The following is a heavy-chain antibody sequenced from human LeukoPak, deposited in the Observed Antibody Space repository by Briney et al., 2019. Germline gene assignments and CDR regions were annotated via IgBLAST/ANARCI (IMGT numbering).Heavy chain of an antibody. V-gene: IGHV3-23*01. CDR3: ARTRESLTMYFDY. CDR1: GFTFSSYA. J-gene: IGHJ4*02. CDR2: ISGSGGST. D-gene: IGHD1-14*01. Sequence: GGSLRLSCAASGFTFSSYAMSWVRQAPGKGLEWVSAISGSGGSTYYADSVEGRFTISRDNSKNTLYLQMNSLRAEDTAVYYCARTRESLTMYFDYWGQGTLVTVSS.